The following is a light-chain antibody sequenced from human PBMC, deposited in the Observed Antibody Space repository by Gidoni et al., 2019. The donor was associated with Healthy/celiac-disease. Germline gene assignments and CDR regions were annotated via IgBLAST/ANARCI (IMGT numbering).Light chain of an antibody. CDR2: QDS. CDR3: QAWDSSTARYV. CDR1: KLGDKY. J-gene: IGLJ1*01. Sequence: YELTQPPSVSVSPGQTASITCSGDKLGDKYACWYQQKPGQSPVLVIYQDSKRPSGIPERFSGSNSGNTATLTISGTQAMDEADYYCQAWDSSTARYVFGTGTKV. V-gene: IGLV3-1*01.